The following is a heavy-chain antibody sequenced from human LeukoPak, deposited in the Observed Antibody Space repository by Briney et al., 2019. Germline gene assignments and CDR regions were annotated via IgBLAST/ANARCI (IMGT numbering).Heavy chain of an antibody. J-gene: IGHJ4*02. CDR2: IYSGGST. D-gene: IGHD3-16*01. CDR3: ARLYYDYAFSY. CDR1: GFTVSSNY. Sequence: GGSLRLSCAASGFTVSSNYMSWVRQAPGKGLEWVSVIYSGGSTYYADSVKGRFTISRDNPKNTLYLQMNSLRAEDTAVYYCARLYYDYAFSYWGQGTLVTVSS. V-gene: IGHV3-53*01.